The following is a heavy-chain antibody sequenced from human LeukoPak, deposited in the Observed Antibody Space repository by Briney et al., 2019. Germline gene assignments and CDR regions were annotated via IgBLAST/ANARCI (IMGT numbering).Heavy chain of an antibody. CDR2: FDPEDGET. Sequence: ASVKVSCKVSGYTLTELSMHWVRQAPGKGLEWMGGFDPEDGETIYAQKFQGRVTMTEDTSTDTAYMELSSLRSEDTAVYYCKGSVRGVIYYYYMDVWGKGTTVTVSS. J-gene: IGHJ6*03. V-gene: IGHV1-24*01. CDR3: KGSVRGVIYYYYMDV. CDR1: GYTLTELS. D-gene: IGHD3-10*01.